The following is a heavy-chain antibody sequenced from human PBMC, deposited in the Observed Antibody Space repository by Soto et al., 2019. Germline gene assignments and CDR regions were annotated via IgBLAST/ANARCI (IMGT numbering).Heavy chain of an antibody. CDR1: GYTFTSYD. CDR3: ARERGSYSSSWDYYYYMDV. CDR2: MNPNSGNT. J-gene: IGHJ6*03. D-gene: IGHD6-13*01. V-gene: IGHV1-8*01. Sequence: QVQLVQSGAEVKKPGASVKVSCKASGYTFTSYDINWVRQATGQGLEWMGWMNPNSGNTGYAQKFQGRVTMTRNTSISTAYMELSSLRSEDTAVYYCARERGSYSSSWDYYYYMDVWGKGTTVTVSS.